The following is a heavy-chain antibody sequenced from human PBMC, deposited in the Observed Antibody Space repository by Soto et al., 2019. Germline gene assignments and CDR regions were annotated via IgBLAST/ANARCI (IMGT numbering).Heavy chain of an antibody. CDR3: ARAPRGNYGYPSYFDY. J-gene: IGHJ4*02. Sequence: PSETLSLTCTVSGGSISSHYWSWIRQPPGKGLEWIGYIYNSGSTNYNPSLKSRVTISVDTSKNQFSLKLSSVTAADTAVYYCARAPRGNYGYPSYFDYWGQGTLVTVSS. V-gene: IGHV4-59*11. CDR2: IYNSGST. D-gene: IGHD3-10*01. CDR1: GGSISSHY.